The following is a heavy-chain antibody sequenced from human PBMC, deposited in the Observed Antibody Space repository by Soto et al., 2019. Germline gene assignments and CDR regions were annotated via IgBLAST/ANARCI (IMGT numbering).Heavy chain of an antibody. D-gene: IGHD6-13*01. CDR3: ARGSSSWSSGDDWFDP. J-gene: IGHJ5*02. V-gene: IGHV3-21*01. Sequence: PGGSLRLSCAASGFTFSSYSINWVRQAPGKGLEWVSSISSSSSYIYYADSVKGRFTISRDNAKNSLYLQMNSLRAEDTAVYYCARGSSSWSSGDDWFDPWGQGTLVTVSS. CDR2: ISSSSSYI. CDR1: GFTFSSYS.